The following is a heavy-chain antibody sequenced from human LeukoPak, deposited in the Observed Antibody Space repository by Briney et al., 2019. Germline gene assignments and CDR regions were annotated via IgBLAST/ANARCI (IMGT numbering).Heavy chain of an antibody. J-gene: IGHJ6*02. D-gene: IGHD3-3*01. CDR1: GGTFSSYA. CDR2: IIPIFGTA. Sequence: SVKVSCKASGGTFSSYAISWVRQAPGQGLEWMGGIIPIFGTANYAQKFQGRVTITADESTSTAYMELSSLRSEDTAMYYCARMYYDFWSGYTRHYYGMDVWGQGTTVTVSS. V-gene: IGHV1-69*13. CDR3: ARMYYDFWSGYTRHYYGMDV.